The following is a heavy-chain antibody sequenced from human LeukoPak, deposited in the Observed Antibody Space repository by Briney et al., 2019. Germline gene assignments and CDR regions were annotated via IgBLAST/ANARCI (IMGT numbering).Heavy chain of an antibody. J-gene: IGHJ6*02. CDR3: ARDNFAHDV. Sequence: PSETLSLTCTVSGGSISTYYWTWIRQPPGKGLEWIGYIYYSGSTNYNPSLKSRVTISIDTSKNQFSLKLSSVTAADTAVYYCARDNFAHDVWGQGTTVTVSS. V-gene: IGHV4-59*01. D-gene: IGHD1-20*01. CDR2: IYYSGST. CDR1: GGSISTYY.